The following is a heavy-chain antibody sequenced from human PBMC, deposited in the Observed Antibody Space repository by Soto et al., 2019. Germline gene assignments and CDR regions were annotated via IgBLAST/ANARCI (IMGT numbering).Heavy chain of an antibody. CDR2: ISAAYGTT. J-gene: IGHJ4*02. Sequence: QVQLVQSGAEVKKPGASVKVSCKTSGYTFTTFPIHWVRQAPGQSLEWMGWISAAYGTTKYSQNFQDRVTITRDTSASTVYMELSSLRSEDTALYYCVRDAMVRGLVPYYFDYWGQGTLVTVSS. CDR3: VRDAMVRGLVPYYFDY. V-gene: IGHV1-3*01. CDR1: GYTFTTFP. D-gene: IGHD3-10*01.